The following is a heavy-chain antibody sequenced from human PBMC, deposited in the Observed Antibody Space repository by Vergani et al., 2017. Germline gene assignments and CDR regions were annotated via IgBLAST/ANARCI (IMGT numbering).Heavy chain of an antibody. CDR3: ATRLYDSSGYYRAFDI. Sequence: QVQLVQSGAEVKKPGSSVKVSCKVSGYTLTELSMHWLQQAPGKGLEWMGGFDPEDGETIYAQKFQGRVTMTEDTSTDTAYMELSSLRSEDTAVYYCATRLYDSSGYYRAFDIWGQGTMVTVSS. D-gene: IGHD3-22*01. CDR1: GYTLTELS. J-gene: IGHJ3*02. CDR2: FDPEDGET. V-gene: IGHV1-24*01.